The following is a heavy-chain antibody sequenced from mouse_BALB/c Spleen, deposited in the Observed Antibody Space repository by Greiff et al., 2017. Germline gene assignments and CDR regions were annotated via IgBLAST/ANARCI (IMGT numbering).Heavy chain of an antibody. CDR1: GFTFSSYT. J-gene: IGHJ3*01. CDR2: ISNGGGST. V-gene: IGHV5-12-2*01. CDR3: GKGGMAY. Sequence: EVKLMESGGGLVQPGGSLKLSCEASGFTFSSYTMSWVRQTPEKRLEWVACISNGGGSTYYPDTVKGRFTISRDNAKNTLYLQMSSLKSDDTAMYYCGKGGMAYWGQGTLVTVSA.